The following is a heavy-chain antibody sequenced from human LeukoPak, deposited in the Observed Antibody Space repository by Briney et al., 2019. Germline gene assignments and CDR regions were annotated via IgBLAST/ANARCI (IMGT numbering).Heavy chain of an antibody. CDR1: GASFSSGDQY. Sequence: SETLSLTCTVSGASFSSGDQYWNWIRQRPGEGLEWIGSIHPSGTLYNNPSLESRVTISVDTSKDQFSLNLNSVTAADTAVYFCSRGLDSRKLGYWGQGTLVTVSS. CDR2: IHPSGTL. CDR3: SRGLDSRKLGY. D-gene: IGHD3-22*01. V-gene: IGHV4-31*03. J-gene: IGHJ4*02.